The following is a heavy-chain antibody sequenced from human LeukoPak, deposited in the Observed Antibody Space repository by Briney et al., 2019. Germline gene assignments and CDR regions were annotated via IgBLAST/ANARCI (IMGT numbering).Heavy chain of an antibody. J-gene: IGHJ4*02. Sequence: SGGSLRLSCAASGFTFSTYSMNWVRQAPGKGLEWVSSISGDTTYINYADSVKGRFTISRDNAKNSLYLQMNSLRAEDTAVYYCARGYLGYNFLPEYWGQGTLVAVSS. D-gene: IGHD5-24*01. CDR1: GFTFSTYS. V-gene: IGHV3-21*01. CDR2: ISGDTTYI. CDR3: ARGYLGYNFLPEY.